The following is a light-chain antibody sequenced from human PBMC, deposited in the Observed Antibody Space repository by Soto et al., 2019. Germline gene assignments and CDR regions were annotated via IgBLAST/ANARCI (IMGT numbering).Light chain of an antibody. CDR3: QERSNWPRLT. CDR1: QSVSTS. J-gene: IGKJ4*01. CDR2: DLS. Sequence: EIVLTQSPATLSLSPGERATLPCRASQSVSTSLAWYQQRPGQAPRLLIYDLSNRAAGVPARFSGSGSGTDFTLTISNLEPEDFAIYYSQERSNWPRLTFGGGTTVQIK. V-gene: IGKV3-11*01.